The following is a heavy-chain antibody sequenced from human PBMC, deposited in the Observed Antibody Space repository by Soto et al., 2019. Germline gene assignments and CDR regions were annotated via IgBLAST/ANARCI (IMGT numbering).Heavy chain of an antibody. Sequence: SETLSLTCTVSGGSISTYYWSWIRQPAGKGLEWIGRIYTSGGTNYSPSLKSRVTMSRDTSKKQFFLNLSSVTAADTAVYYCARGKVTGVDYGLDVWGQGTTGTVS. CDR1: GGSISTYY. D-gene: IGHD1-20*01. V-gene: IGHV4-4*07. CDR3: ARGKVTGVDYGLDV. CDR2: IYTSGGT. J-gene: IGHJ6*02.